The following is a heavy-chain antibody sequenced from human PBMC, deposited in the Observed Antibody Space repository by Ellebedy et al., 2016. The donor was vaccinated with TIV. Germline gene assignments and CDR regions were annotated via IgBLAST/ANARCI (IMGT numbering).Heavy chain of an antibody. J-gene: IGHJ6*03. CDR2: IYPGDSDT. CDR3: ARKSNDLGGPGYYMDV. D-gene: IGHD3-16*01. CDR1: GYSFTSYW. V-gene: IGHV5-51*01. Sequence: GESLKISXKGSGYSFTSYWIGWVRQMPGKGLEWMGIIYPGDSDTRYSPSFQGQVTISADKSISTAYLQWSSLKASDTAMYYCARKSNDLGGPGYYMDVWGKGTTVTVSS.